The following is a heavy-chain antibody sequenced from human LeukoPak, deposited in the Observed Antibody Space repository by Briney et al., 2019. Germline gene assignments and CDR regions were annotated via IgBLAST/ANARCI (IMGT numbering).Heavy chain of an antibody. V-gene: IGHV3-30*02. D-gene: IGHD5-18*01. J-gene: IGHJ4*02. CDR3: AKDPYSYGSYFDS. CDR2: IWYDGRDK. Sequence: TGGSLRLSCAASGFTFSGCGMHWVRQAPGKGLEWVAFIWYDGRDKYYADSVKGQFTISRDNSKNTLYLQMNSLRAEDTAVYYCAKDPYSYGSYFDSWSQGTLVTVSS. CDR1: GFTFSGCG.